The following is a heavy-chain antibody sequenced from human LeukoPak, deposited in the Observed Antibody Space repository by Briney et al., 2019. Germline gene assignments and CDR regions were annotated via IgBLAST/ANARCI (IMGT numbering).Heavy chain of an antibody. V-gene: IGHV3-30*18. Sequence: GGSLRLSCVASGSTFSSYGMHWVRRAPGKGLEWVAVISYDGSNKYYADSVKGRFTISRDNSKNTLYLQMNSLRAEDTAVYYCAKCRGIYDSSGYLIGGYWGQGTLVTVSS. CDR2: ISYDGSNK. D-gene: IGHD3-22*01. CDR3: AKCRGIYDSSGYLIGGY. J-gene: IGHJ4*02. CDR1: GSTFSSYG.